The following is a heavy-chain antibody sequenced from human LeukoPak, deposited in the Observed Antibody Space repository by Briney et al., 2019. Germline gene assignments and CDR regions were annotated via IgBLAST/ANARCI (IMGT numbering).Heavy chain of an antibody. V-gene: IGHV3-20*04. Sequence: PGGSLRLSCAASGFTFDDYGMSWVRQAPGKGLELVSGINWNGGSTGYADSVKGRFTISRDNAKNSLYLQMNSLRAEDTALYYCARARYSSSWFGGFDYWGQGTLVTVSS. J-gene: IGHJ4*02. CDR2: INWNGGST. D-gene: IGHD6-13*01. CDR3: ARARYSSSWFGGFDY. CDR1: GFTFDDYG.